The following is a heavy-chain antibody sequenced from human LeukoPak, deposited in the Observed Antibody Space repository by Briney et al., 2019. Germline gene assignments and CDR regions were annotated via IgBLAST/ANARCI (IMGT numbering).Heavy chain of an antibody. CDR1: GFTFSSYG. V-gene: IGHV3-30*03. Sequence: PGGSLRLSCAASGFTFSSYGMHWVRQAPGKGLEWVAVISYDGSNKYYADSVKGRFTISRDNSNNTLYLQMNSLRAGDTAVYYCARVFGAIIDYWGQGTLVTVSS. D-gene: IGHD3-10*02. CDR2: ISYDGSNK. CDR3: ARVFGAIIDY. J-gene: IGHJ4*02.